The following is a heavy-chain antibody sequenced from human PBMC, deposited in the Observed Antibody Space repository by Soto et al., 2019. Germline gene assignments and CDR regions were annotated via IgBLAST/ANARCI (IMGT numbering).Heavy chain of an antibody. CDR3: AKEYQGFTRGSFDI. D-gene: IGHD2-15*01. CDR2: ITGGGKT. J-gene: IGHJ3*02. Sequence: EVQLLESGGGSVQPGGSLRLSCATSGFTFNNYAINWVRQAPGKGLERVSGITGGGKTSYADSVKGRFTISRDNSKNTVYLQMDSLRAEDTALYYFAKEYQGFTRGSFDIWGQGTMVSVSS. CDR1: GFTFNNYA. V-gene: IGHV3-23*01.